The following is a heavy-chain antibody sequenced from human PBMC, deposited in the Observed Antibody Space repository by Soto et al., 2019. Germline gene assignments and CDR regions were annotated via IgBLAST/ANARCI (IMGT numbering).Heavy chain of an antibody. V-gene: IGHV3-73*01. CDR1: GFTFSGSA. D-gene: IGHD3-3*01. CDR2: IRSKPNNYAT. J-gene: IGHJ6*03. CDR3: SRQASDFWSGKPQYYMDV. Sequence: EVQLVESGGGLVQPGGSLKLSCAASGFTFSGSAMHWVRQASGKGLEWVGRIRSKPNNYATAYGASVKGRCNISRDDSKNTAYLQMNSLNTEDTAVYYCSRQASDFWSGKPQYYMDVWGKGTTVTVSS.